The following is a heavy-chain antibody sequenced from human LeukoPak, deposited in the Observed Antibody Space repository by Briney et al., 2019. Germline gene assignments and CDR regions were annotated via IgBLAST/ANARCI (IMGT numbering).Heavy chain of an antibody. Sequence: GGSLRLSCVASGFTFSTYAMNWVRQAPGKGLEWVTYISSSSSTIYYADSVKGRFIISRDNSKNTVYLQMDSLRAEDTAVYYCARSYTHYDFWSGYTYQNYFDPWGQGTLVTVSS. J-gene: IGHJ5*02. CDR2: ISSSSSTI. D-gene: IGHD3-3*01. CDR3: ARSYTHYDFWSGYTYQNYFDP. CDR1: GFTFSTYA. V-gene: IGHV3-48*01.